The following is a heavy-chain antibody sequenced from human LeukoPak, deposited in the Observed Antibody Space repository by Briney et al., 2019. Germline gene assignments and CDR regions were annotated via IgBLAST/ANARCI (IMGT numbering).Heavy chain of an antibody. CDR2: INPTGGST. CDR3: ATIYSSSGSLYFDY. V-gene: IGHV1-46*01. Sequence: ASVKVSCKASGYTFTSYYMHWVRQAPGQGLEWMGLINPTGGSTGYAQKFQGRVTMTRDMSTSTDYMELSRLRSDDTAVYYCATIYSSSGSLYFDYWGQGTLVTVSS. D-gene: IGHD6-13*01. J-gene: IGHJ4*02. CDR1: GYTFTSYY.